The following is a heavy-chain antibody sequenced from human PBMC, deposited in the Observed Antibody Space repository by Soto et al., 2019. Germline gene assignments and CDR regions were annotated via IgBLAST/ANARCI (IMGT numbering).Heavy chain of an antibody. V-gene: IGHV4-34*01. J-gene: IGHJ6*03. CDR1: GGSFSGYY. CDR2: INHSGST. D-gene: IGHD3-10*01. CDR3: ARIRITMVRGVIMTYYYYYMDV. Sequence: SETLSLTCAVYGGSFSGYYWSWIRQPPGKGLEWIGEINHSGSTNYNPSLKSRVTISVDTSKNQFSPKLSSVTAADTAVYYCARIRITMVRGVIMTYYYYYMDVWGKGTTVTVSS.